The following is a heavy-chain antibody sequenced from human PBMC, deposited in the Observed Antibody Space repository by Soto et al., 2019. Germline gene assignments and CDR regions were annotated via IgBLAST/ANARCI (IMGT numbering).Heavy chain of an antibody. CDR3: TRETYYDFWSGYRRFDY. CDR2: IRSKAYGGTT. D-gene: IGHD3-3*01. CDR1: GFTFGDYA. J-gene: IGHJ4*02. Sequence: GGSLRLSCTASGFTFGDYAMSWFRQAPGKGLEWVGFIRSKAYGGTTEYAASVKGRFTISRDDSKSIAYLQMNSLKTEDTAVYYCTRETYYDFWSGYRRFDYWGQGTLVTVSS. V-gene: IGHV3-49*03.